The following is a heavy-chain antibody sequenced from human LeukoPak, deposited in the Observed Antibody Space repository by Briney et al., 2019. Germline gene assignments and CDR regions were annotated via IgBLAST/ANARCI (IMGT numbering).Heavy chain of an antibody. CDR1: GFTFSSYG. CDR3: AKEGAAPGASDYYYYMDV. J-gene: IGHJ6*03. V-gene: IGHV3-30*18. D-gene: IGHD6-13*01. CDR2: ISYDGSTK. Sequence: PGGSLRLSCAASGFTFSSYGIHWVRQTPGKGLEWVALISYDGSTKYYADSVKGRFTISRDNSKNTLYLQMNSLRAEDTAVYHCAKEGAAPGASDYYYYMDVWGKGTTVTVSS.